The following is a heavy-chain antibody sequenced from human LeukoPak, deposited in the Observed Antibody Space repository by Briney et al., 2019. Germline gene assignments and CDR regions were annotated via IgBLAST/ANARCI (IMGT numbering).Heavy chain of an antibody. CDR3: AKRPQEVDY. Sequence: GGSLRLSCAASGFTFSSYGMHWVRQAPGKGLEWVAVISYDGSNKYYADSVKGRFTISRDNSKNTLYLQMNSLRAEDAAVYYCAKRPQEVDYWGQGTLVTVSS. CDR2: ISYDGSNK. CDR1: GFTFSSYG. J-gene: IGHJ4*02. V-gene: IGHV3-30*18.